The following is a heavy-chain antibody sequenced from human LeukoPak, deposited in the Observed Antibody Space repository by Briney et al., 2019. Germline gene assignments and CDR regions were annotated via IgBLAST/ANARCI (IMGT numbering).Heavy chain of an antibody. Sequence: GGSLRLSCVASGFTFSSNGMHWVRQAPGKGPEWVTFIQYDGSKKYYADSVKGRFTISRDNSKNTLYLEMNSLRAEDTAVYYCAKDIGSYYDYWGQGILATVSS. J-gene: IGHJ4*02. CDR2: IQYDGSKK. CDR1: GFTFSSNG. V-gene: IGHV3-30*02. D-gene: IGHD3-10*01. CDR3: AKDIGSYYDY.